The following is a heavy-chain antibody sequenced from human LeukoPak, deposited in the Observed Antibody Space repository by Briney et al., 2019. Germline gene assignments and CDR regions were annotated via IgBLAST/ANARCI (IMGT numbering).Heavy chain of an antibody. D-gene: IGHD3-3*01. CDR3: ARGGFLTSYYYYYGMDV. Sequence: ASVKVSCKASGYTFTSYYMHWVRQAPGQGLEWMGIINPSGGSTSYAQKFQGRVTMTRDTSTSTVYMELSSLRSEDTAVYYCARGGFLTSYYYYYGMDVWGQGTTVTVSS. CDR2: INPSGGST. CDR1: GYTFTSYY. V-gene: IGHV1-46*01. J-gene: IGHJ6*02.